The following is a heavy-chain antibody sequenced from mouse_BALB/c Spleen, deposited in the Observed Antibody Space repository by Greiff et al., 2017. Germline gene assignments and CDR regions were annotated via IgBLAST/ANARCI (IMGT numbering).Heavy chain of an antibody. V-gene: IGHV7-3*02. CDR2: IRNKANGYTT. CDR1: GFTFTDYY. CDR3: ARDDYRYDVGAWFAY. J-gene: IGHJ3*01. D-gene: IGHD2-14*01. Sequence: EVKVVESGGGLVQPGGSLRLSCATSGFTFTDYYMSWVRQPPGKALEWLGFIRNKANGYTTEYSASVKGRFTISRDNSQSILYLQMNTLRAEDSATYYCARDDYRYDVGAWFAYWGQGTLVTVSA.